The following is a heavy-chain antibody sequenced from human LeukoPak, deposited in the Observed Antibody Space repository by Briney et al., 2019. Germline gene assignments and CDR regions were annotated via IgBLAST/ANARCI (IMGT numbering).Heavy chain of an antibody. Sequence: GGPLIPSSAASGSTFSSYWSHCGRQPPGSKLGLVSDINRDGSSTNSADSVKGRFTISRDNSKNTLYLQMNSLRAEDTAIYYCAKYSSGWNNDYWGQGTLLTVSS. CDR2: INRDGSST. CDR1: GSTFSSYW. CDR3: AKYSSGWNNDY. V-gene: IGHV3-74*01. D-gene: IGHD6-19*01. J-gene: IGHJ4*02.